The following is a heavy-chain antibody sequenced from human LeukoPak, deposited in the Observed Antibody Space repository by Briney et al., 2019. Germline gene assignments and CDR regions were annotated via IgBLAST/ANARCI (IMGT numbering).Heavy chain of an antibody. Sequence: GGSLRLSCAASGFTFSNYAMEWDRQAPGKGLEWVALISYDGKHKYYADSMKGRFTISRDNSKNTLYLQMNSLRAEDTAVYYCAREDDDSNGIDVWGHGTTVTVSS. J-gene: IGHJ6*02. V-gene: IGHV3-30*04. D-gene: IGHD4-11*01. CDR1: GFTFSNYA. CDR3: AREDDDSNGIDV. CDR2: ISYDGKHK.